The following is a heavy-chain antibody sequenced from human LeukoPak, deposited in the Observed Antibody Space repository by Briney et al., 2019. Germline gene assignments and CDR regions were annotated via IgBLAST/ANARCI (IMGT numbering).Heavy chain of an antibody. CDR3: TRDFWTDY. Sequence: GGSLRLSCAASGFTFSSYWMSWVRQAPGKGLEWVANIKQDGSEKYYVDSVKGRFTISRDNARNFLYLQLSSLRAEDTAVYYCTRDFWTDYWGQGTLVTVSS. D-gene: IGHD3/OR15-3a*01. V-gene: IGHV3-7*01. J-gene: IGHJ4*02. CDR2: IKQDGSEK. CDR1: GFTFSSYW.